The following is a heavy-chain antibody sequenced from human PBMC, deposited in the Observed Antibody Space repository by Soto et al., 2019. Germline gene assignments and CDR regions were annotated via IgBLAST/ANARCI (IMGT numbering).Heavy chain of an antibody. CDR1: GGSLSSYY. Sequence: NPSETLSLTCVVSGGSLSSYYWSWIRQPPGKGLEWIGYMYYTGNTNYNPSLKSRVTISVDTSKNQYSLKLRSVTAADTAVYFCARYFDWPNAFDIWGQGTMVTVSS. CDR3: ARYFDWPNAFDI. J-gene: IGHJ3*02. D-gene: IGHD3-9*01. CDR2: MYYTGNT. V-gene: IGHV4-59*01.